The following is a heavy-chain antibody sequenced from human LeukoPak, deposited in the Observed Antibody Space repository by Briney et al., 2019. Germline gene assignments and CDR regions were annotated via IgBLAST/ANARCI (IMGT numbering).Heavy chain of an antibody. CDR1: GYTFTGYY. CDR2: INPNSGGT. CDR3: ARSPRGHIVVVTAIALPAFDY. J-gene: IGHJ4*02. D-gene: IGHD2-21*02. Sequence: ASVKVSCKASGYTFTGYYMHWVRQAPGQGLEWMGWINPNSGGTNYAQKFQGRVTMTRDTSISTAYMELSRLRSDDMAVYYCARSPRGHIVVVTAIALPAFDYWGQGTLVTVSS. V-gene: IGHV1-2*02.